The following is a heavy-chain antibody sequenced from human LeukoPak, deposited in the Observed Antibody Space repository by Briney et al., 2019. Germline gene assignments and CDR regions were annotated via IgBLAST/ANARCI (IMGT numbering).Heavy chain of an antibody. J-gene: IGHJ3*02. CDR1: GGSISSGDYY. V-gene: IGHV4-30-4*01. CDR2: IYYSGTT. D-gene: IGHD3-10*01. CDR3: ARAGYYGSGYDAFDI. Sequence: KSSETLSLTCTVSGGSISSGDYYWGWIRQPPGKGLEWIGYIYYSGTTYYNPSLKSRVTISVDTSKNQFSLKLSSVTAADTAVYYCARAGYYGSGYDAFDIWGQGTMVTVSS.